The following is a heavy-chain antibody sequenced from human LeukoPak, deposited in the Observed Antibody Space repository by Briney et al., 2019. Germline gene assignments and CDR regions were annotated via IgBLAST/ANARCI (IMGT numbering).Heavy chain of an antibody. V-gene: IGHV3-43*02. CDR2: ISGDGGST. J-gene: IGHJ4*02. CDR3: AKDDYDSSGYSPFDY. CDR1: GFTFDDYA. D-gene: IGHD3-22*01. Sequence: HPGGSLRLSCAASGFTFDDYAMHWVRQAPGKGLEWVSLISGDGGSTYYADSVKGRFTISRDNSKNSLYLQMNSLRTEDTALYYCAKDDYDSSGYSPFDYWGQGTLVIVSS.